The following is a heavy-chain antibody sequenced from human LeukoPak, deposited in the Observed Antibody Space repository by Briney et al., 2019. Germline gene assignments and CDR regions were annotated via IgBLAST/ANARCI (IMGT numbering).Heavy chain of an antibody. V-gene: IGHV4-4*02. Sequence: SETLSLTCAVSGGSISSSNWWSWVRQPPGKGLEWIGEIYHSGSTNYNPSLKSRVTISVDKSKNQFSLKLSSVTAADTAVYYCARHYYGSGSYYMDFDYWGQGTLVTVSS. CDR2: IYHSGST. CDR3: ARHYYGSGSYYMDFDY. CDR1: GGSISSSNW. J-gene: IGHJ4*02. D-gene: IGHD3-10*01.